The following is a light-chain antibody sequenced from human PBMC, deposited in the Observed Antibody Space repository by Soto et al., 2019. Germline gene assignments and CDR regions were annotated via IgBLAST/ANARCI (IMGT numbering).Light chain of an antibody. CDR3: QQRSNWPIT. Sequence: ELVLTQSPGTLSLSPGERATLSCRASQTLSNSFIAWYQQKPGQAPRLLIYDASNRATGIPARFSGSGSGTDFTLTISSLEPEDFAVYYCQQRSNWPITFGQGTRLEI. V-gene: IGKV3-11*01. CDR2: DAS. J-gene: IGKJ5*01. CDR1: QTLSNSF.